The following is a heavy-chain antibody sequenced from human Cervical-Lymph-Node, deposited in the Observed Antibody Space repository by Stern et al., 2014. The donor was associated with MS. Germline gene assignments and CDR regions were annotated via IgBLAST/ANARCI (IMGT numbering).Heavy chain of an antibody. CDR2: ISGSGGST. CDR3: AKATSVAAAGTWFDY. V-gene: IGHV3-23*04. CDR1: GFTFSSYA. J-gene: IGHJ4*02. D-gene: IGHD6-13*01. Sequence: MQLVQSGGGLVQPGGSLRLSCAVSGFTFSSYAVGWVRQAPGKGLEWVSGISGSGGSTYYADSVKGRFTISRDNSKNTLYLQMNSLRAEDTAVYYCAKATSVAAAGTWFDYWGQGTLVTVSS.